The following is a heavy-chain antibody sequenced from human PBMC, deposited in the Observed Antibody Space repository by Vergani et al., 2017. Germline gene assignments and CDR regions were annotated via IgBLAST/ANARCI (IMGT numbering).Heavy chain of an antibody. V-gene: IGHV4-59*01. D-gene: IGHD1-26*01. CDR1: GGSISSYY. CDR3: ARGKYSGSYSYYYYRDV. Sequence: QVQLQESGPGLVKPSETLSLPCTVSGGSISSYYWSWIRHPPGKGLEWIGYIYYSGSTNYNPSLKSRGTISVATSKNQFSLKLSSVTAADTAVYYCARGKYSGSYSYYYYRDVWGKGTTVTVSS. CDR2: IYYSGST. J-gene: IGHJ6*03.